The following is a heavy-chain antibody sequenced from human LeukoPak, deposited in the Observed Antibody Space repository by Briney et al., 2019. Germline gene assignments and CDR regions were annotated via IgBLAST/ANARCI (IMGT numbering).Heavy chain of an antibody. CDR1: GGSISSYY. CDR3: ASGTWGFYDTTVGVY. CDR2: IYYSGST. Sequence: SETLSLTCAVSGGSISSYYWSWIRQPPGKRLEWIGSIYYSGSTYYNPSLKSRVTISVDTSKNQFSLKLSSVTAADTAVFYCASGTWGFYDTTVGVYWGQGTLVTVSS. J-gene: IGHJ4*02. V-gene: IGHV4-59*12. D-gene: IGHD3-22*01.